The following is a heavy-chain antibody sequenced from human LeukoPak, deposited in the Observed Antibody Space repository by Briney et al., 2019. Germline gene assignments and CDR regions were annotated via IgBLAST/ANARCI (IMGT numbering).Heavy chain of an antibody. J-gene: IGHJ6*03. CDR2: ISAYNGNT. Sequence: GASVKVSCKASGYTFTSYGISWVRQAPGQGLEWMGWISAYNGNTNYAQKLQGRVTMATDTSTSTAYMELRSLRSDDTAVYYCARGAVPAAQYYYYYMDVWGKRTTVTVSS. CDR1: GYTFTSYG. CDR3: ARGAVPAAQYYYYYMDV. D-gene: IGHD2-2*01. V-gene: IGHV1-18*01.